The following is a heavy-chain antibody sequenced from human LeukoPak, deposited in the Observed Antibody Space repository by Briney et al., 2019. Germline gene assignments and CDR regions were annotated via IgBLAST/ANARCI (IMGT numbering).Heavy chain of an antibody. Sequence: SVKVSCKASGYTFTSYDINWVRQATGQGLEWMGGIIPIFGTANYAQKFQGRVTITADESTSTAYMELSSLRSEDTAVYYCARDRGAAAAGEFDYWGQGTLVTVSS. CDR1: GYTFTSYD. CDR2: IIPIFGTA. V-gene: IGHV1-69*13. J-gene: IGHJ4*02. D-gene: IGHD6-13*01. CDR3: ARDRGAAAAGEFDY.